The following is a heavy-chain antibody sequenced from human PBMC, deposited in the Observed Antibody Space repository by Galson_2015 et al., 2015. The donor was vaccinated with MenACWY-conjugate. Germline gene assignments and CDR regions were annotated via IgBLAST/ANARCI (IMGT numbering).Heavy chain of an antibody. CDR2: ISYDGSNK. D-gene: IGHD5-24*01. CDR1: GFTFSSYG. CDR3: AKLVEMATITGTYFDY. J-gene: IGHJ4*02. V-gene: IGHV3-30*18. Sequence: SLRLSCAASGFTFSSYGMHWVRQAPGKGLEWVAVISYDGSNKYYADSVKGRFTISRDNSKNTLYLQMNSLRAEDTAVYYCAKLVEMATITGTYFDYWGQGTLVTVSS.